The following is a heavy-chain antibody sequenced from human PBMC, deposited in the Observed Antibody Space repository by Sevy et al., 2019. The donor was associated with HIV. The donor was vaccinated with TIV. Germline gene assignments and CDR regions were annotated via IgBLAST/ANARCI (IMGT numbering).Heavy chain of an antibody. CDR2: IIPVFGSV. Sequence: ASLKVSCKDSGDTFGNYAIAWVRQAPGQGLEWMGGIIPVFGSVNSAQKFQDRVTITADVSTSTAYMELRSMTSEDTAVYYCARSNPDGYNYSYYYGMDVWGQGTTVTVSS. V-gene: IGHV1-69*01. CDR3: ARSNPDGYNYSYYYGMDV. J-gene: IGHJ6*02. CDR1: GDTFGNYA. D-gene: IGHD5-12*01.